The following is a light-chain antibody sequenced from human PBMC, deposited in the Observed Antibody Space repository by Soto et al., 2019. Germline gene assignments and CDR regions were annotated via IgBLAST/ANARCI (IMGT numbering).Light chain of an antibody. V-gene: IGKV3-20*01. Sequence: EIVLTQSPGTLSLSPGERATLSCRASQSVNSNYLAWHQQKPGQAPRLLIYGVSSRATGIPDRFSGSGSGTDFTLTIRRLEPEDFAVYYCQQYGSSYPWTFGQGTKVDIK. J-gene: IGKJ1*01. CDR2: GVS. CDR3: QQYGSSYPWT. CDR1: QSVNSNY.